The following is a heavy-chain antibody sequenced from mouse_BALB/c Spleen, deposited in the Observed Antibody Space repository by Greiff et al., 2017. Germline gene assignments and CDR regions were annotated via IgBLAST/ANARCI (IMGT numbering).Heavy chain of an antibody. CDR1: GYTFTSYW. J-gene: IGHJ4*01. Sequence: QVQLQQSGAELVKPGASVKLSCKASGYTFTSYWMHWVKQRPGQGLEWIGEIDPSDSYTNYNQKFKGKATLTVDKSSSTAYMQLSSLTSEDSAVYYCAKSEGHGYYAMDYWGQGTSVTVSS. CDR2: IDPSDSYT. V-gene: IGHV1-69*02. CDR3: AKSEGHGYYAMDY.